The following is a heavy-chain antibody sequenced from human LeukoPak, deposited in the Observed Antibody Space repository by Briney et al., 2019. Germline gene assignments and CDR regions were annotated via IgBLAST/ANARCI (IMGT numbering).Heavy chain of an antibody. V-gene: IGHV1-18*01. J-gene: IGHJ5*02. Sequence: ASVKVSCRASGYPFTTYGLNWVRQAPGLGLEWMGWISAYNGNTKDAEKFQDRVTMTTDTSTSTAYMELRNLRSDDTAVYYCARDTIAARPGWFDPWGQGTLVTVSS. CDR1: GYPFTTYG. CDR3: ARDTIAARPGWFDP. D-gene: IGHD6-6*01. CDR2: ISAYNGNT.